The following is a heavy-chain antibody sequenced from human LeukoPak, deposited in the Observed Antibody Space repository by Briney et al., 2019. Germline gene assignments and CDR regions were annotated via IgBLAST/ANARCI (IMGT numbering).Heavy chain of an antibody. Sequence: SQTLSLTCTVSGGSISSGDYYWSWIRQPPGKGLEWIGYIYYSGSTYYNPSLESRVTISVDTSKNQFSLKLSSVTAADTAVYYCARAAGWNYLDYWGQGTLVTVSS. D-gene: IGHD1-7*01. V-gene: IGHV4-30-4*08. CDR1: GGSISSGDYY. J-gene: IGHJ4*02. CDR3: ARAAGWNYLDY. CDR2: IYYSGST.